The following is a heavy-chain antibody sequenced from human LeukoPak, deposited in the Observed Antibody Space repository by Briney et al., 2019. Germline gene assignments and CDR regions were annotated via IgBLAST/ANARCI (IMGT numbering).Heavy chain of an antibody. CDR1: GGTFSSYA. D-gene: IGHD3-22*01. CDR2: IIPILGIA. J-gene: IGHJ4*02. Sequence: SVKVSCKASGGTFSSYAISWVQQAPGQGLEWMGRIIPILGIANYAQKFQGRVTITADKSTSTAYMELSSLRSEDTAVYYCAGLNYYDSSGKTGNVDYWGQGTLVTVSS. V-gene: IGHV1-69*04. CDR3: AGLNYYDSSGKTGNVDY.